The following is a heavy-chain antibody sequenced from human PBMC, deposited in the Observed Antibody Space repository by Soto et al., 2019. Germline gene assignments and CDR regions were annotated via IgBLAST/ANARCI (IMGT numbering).Heavy chain of an antibody. V-gene: IGHV3-49*05. Sequence: EVHLVESGGGLVKPGRSLRLSCIASGFTFRDYAISWFRQAPGKGLQWVSFIRSNIYDGTTEYAASVKGRFTISRDDSKTIAYLQMNSLETGDTGVYYCTRVSPDCSDGSCYPPDWGQGTLVTVSS. CDR1: GFTFRDYA. D-gene: IGHD2-15*01. CDR3: TRVSPDCSDGSCYPPD. J-gene: IGHJ4*02. CDR2: IRSNIYDGTT.